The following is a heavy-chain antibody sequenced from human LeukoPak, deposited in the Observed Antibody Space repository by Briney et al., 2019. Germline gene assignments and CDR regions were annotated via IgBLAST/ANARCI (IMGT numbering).Heavy chain of an antibody. CDR1: GGTFSSYA. CDR3: AGWAAYCYDSSGGGGFDY. Sequence: SVKVSCKASGGTFSSYAISWVRQAPGQGLEWMGRIIPILGIANYAQKFQGRVTITADKSTSTAYMELSSLRSEDTAVYYCAGWAAYCYDSSGGGGFDYWGQGTLVTVSS. CDR2: IIPILGIA. D-gene: IGHD3-22*01. V-gene: IGHV1-69*04. J-gene: IGHJ4*02.